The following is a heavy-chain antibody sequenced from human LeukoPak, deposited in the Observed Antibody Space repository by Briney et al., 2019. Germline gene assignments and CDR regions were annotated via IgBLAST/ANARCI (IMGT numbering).Heavy chain of an antibody. CDR1: GFTFSSYS. V-gene: IGHV3-48*02. CDR3: AKDFASSWYLGRYFDY. J-gene: IGHJ4*02. D-gene: IGHD6-13*01. Sequence: QAGGSLRLSCAASGFTFSSYSMNWVRQAPGKGLEWVSYISSSSSTIYYADSVKGRFTISRDNAKNSLYLQMNSLRDEDTAVYYCAKDFASSWYLGRYFDYWGQGTLVTVSS. CDR2: ISSSSSTI.